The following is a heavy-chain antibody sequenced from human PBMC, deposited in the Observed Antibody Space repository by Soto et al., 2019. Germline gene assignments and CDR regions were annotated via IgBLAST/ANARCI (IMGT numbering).Heavy chain of an antibody. CDR1: GFTFSSYG. J-gene: IGHJ4*02. CDR3: AKGRPVAATQSPFDY. V-gene: IGHV3-30*18. D-gene: IGHD2-15*01. CDR2: ISYDGSNK. Sequence: QVQLVESGGGVVQPGRSLRLSCAASGFTFSSYGMHWVRQAPGKGLEWVAVISYDGSNKYYADSVKDRFTISRDNSKNTLYLQMNSLRAEDTAVYYCAKGRPVAATQSPFDYWGQGTLVTVSS.